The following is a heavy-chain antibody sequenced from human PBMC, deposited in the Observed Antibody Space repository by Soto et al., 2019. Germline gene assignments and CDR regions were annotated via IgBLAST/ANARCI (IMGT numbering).Heavy chain of an antibody. CDR1: GFTFSSHG. CDR3: AKEKTTVTTRHGMDV. V-gene: IGHV3-30*18. Sequence: GGSLRLSCAASGFTFSSHGMHWVRQAPGKGLEWVAVISYDGSNKYYADSVKGRFTISRDNSKNTLYLQMNSLRAEDTAVYYCAKEKTTVTTRHGMDVWGQGTTVTVSS. D-gene: IGHD4-17*01. J-gene: IGHJ6*02. CDR2: ISYDGSNK.